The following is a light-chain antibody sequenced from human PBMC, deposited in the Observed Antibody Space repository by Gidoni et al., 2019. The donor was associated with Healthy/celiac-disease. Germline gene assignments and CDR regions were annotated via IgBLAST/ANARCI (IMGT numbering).Light chain of an antibody. Sequence: EIVMTQSPATLSVSPGESATLSCRASQSVRSNLACYQQKPGQAPRLHIYGASTRATGIPARFSGSGSGTEFTLTISSLQSEDFAVDYCQQYNNWPLYTFGQGTKLEIK. CDR1: QSVRSN. CDR2: GAS. V-gene: IGKV3-15*01. J-gene: IGKJ2*01. CDR3: QQYNNWPLYT.